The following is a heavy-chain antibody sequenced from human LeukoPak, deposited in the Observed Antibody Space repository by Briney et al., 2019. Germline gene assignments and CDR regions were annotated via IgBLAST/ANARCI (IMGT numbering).Heavy chain of an antibody. Sequence: KTSETLSLTCTVSGGSISSSSYYWGWIRQPPGKGLEWIGSIYYSGSTYYNPSLKSRVTISVDTSKNQFSLKLSSVTAADTAVYYCATLNYYDSRKMGWGQGTLVTVSS. CDR2: IYYSGST. J-gene: IGHJ4*02. CDR3: ATLNYYDSRKMG. V-gene: IGHV4-39*07. CDR1: GGSISSSSYY. D-gene: IGHD3-22*01.